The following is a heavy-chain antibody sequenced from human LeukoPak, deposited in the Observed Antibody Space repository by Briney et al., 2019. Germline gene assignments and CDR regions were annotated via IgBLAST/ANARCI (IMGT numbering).Heavy chain of an antibody. V-gene: IGHV3-7*04. D-gene: IGHD6-13*01. J-gene: IGHJ6*02. CDR1: GFTFSRYW. CDR3: ARLRPYSSSWYAYYGMDV. CDR2: IKPDGTQN. Sequence: GGSLRLSCVASGFTFSRYWMTWVRQAPGKGLEWVGNIKPDGTQNYYVDSVKGGFTISRDNAKNSLYLQMNSLRADETAVYYCARLRPYSSSWYAYYGMDVWGQGTTVTVSS.